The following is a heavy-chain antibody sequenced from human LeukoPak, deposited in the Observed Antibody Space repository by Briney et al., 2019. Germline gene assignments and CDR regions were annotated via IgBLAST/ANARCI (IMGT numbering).Heavy chain of an antibody. CDR1: EFSVGSNY. Sequence: GGSLRLSCAASEFSVGSNYMTWVRQAPGKGLEWVSGITPSGSVSYYAESVKGRFTISRDNSKNTVSLHMNSLRAEDTALYYCARDLDWGAFDAWGQGTLVTVSS. V-gene: IGHV3-23*01. CDR2: ITPSGSVS. D-gene: IGHD3-9*01. CDR3: ARDLDWGAFDA. J-gene: IGHJ5*02.